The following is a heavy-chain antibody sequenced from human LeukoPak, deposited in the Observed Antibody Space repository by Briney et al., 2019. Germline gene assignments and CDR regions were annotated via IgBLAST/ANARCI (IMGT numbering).Heavy chain of an antibody. D-gene: IGHD6-19*01. CDR1: GFTFSSYW. V-gene: IGHV3-74*01. Sequence: GGSLRLSCAASGFTFSSYWMHWVRQAPGKGLVWVSRINSDGSSTSYADSVKGRFTISRDNAKNTLYQQMNSLRAEDTAVYYCARDKAVADHFDYWGQGTLVTVSS. J-gene: IGHJ4*02. CDR2: INSDGSST. CDR3: ARDKAVADHFDY.